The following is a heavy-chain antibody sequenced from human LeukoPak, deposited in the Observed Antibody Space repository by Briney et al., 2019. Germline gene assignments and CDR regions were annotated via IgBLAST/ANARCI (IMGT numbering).Heavy chain of an antibody. J-gene: IGHJ4*02. D-gene: IGHD2-8*01. CDR1: GGSISISSYY. V-gene: IGHV4-39*07. CDR2: IYYSGST. CDR3: AREILRGYCTNGVCYRTYYFDY. Sequence: PSETLSLTCTVSGGSISISSYYWGWIRQPPGKGLEWIGSIYYSGSTYYNPSLKSRVTISVDTSKNQFSLKLSSVTAADTAVYYCAREILRGYCTNGVCYRTYYFDYWGQGTLVTVSS.